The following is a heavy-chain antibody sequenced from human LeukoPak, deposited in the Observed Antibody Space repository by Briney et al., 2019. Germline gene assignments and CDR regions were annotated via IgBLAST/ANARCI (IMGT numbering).Heavy chain of an antibody. CDR1: GFTYSNAW. V-gene: IGHV3-15*01. D-gene: IGHD3-3*01. Sequence: GGSLRLSCAASGFTYSNAWMSWVRQAPGKGREWVGRIKSKTAGGTTDYAAPVKGRFTISRDDSKNTLYLQMNSLKTEDTAVYYCTTDMYYDFWSDYDRARYYYYGMDVWGQGTTVTVSS. J-gene: IGHJ6*02. CDR2: IKSKTAGGTT. CDR3: TTDMYYDFWSDYDRARYYYYGMDV.